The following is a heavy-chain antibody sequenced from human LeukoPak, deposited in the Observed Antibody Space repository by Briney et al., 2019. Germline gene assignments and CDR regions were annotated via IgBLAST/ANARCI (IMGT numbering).Heavy chain of an antibody. V-gene: IGHV4-61*02. CDR2: IYTSGST. CDR1: GGSISSGSYY. CDR3: ARGRDSAFDI. Sequence: PSETLSLTCTVSGGSISSGSYYWSWIRQPAGKGLEWIGRIYTSGSTNYNPSLKSRVTMSVDTSKNQFSLQLNSVTPEDTAVYYCARGRDSAFDIWGQGTMVTVSS. D-gene: IGHD2-15*01. J-gene: IGHJ3*02.